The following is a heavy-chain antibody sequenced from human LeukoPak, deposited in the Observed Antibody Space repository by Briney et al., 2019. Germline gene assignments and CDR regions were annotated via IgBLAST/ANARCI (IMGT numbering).Heavy chain of an antibody. J-gene: IGHJ4*02. D-gene: IGHD1-26*01. CDR1: GYTLTELS. V-gene: IGHV1-24*01. CDR3: ATDKLVGASYYFDY. CDR2: FDPEDGET. Sequence: ASVKVSCKVSGYTLTELSMHWVRQAPGKGLEWMGGFDPEDGETIYAQKFQGRVTMTEDTSTDTAYMELSSLRSEDTAVYYCATDKLVGASYYFDYWGQGTLVTVSS.